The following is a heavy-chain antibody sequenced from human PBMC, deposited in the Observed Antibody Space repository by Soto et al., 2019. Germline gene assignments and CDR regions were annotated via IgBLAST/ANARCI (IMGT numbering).Heavy chain of an antibody. D-gene: IGHD3-22*01. J-gene: IGHJ4*02. Sequence: EVQLVESGGGLVQPGGSLRLSCAASGFTFSSYTMNWVRQAPGKGLEWVSYISTSSRTIYYADSVKGRFTISRDNAKNSLYLQMNGLRAEDTAVYYCARGDSSGYGRVFDYWGQGTLVTVSS. CDR2: ISTSSRTI. CDR1: GFTFSSYT. CDR3: ARGDSSGYGRVFDY. V-gene: IGHV3-48*01.